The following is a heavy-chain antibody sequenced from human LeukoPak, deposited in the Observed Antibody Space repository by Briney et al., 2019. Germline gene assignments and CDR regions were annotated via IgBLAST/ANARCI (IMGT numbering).Heavy chain of an antibody. Sequence: SEALSLTCAVSGYSISSGYYWGWIRQPAGKGLEWIGSVYHSGSTYYNPSLKSRVTISVDTSKNQFSLKLSSVTAADTAVYYCARLGSTIFGVVTNWFDPWGQGTLVTVSS. CDR3: ARLGSTIFGVVTNWFDP. D-gene: IGHD3-3*01. CDR2: VYHSGST. J-gene: IGHJ5*02. V-gene: IGHV4-38-2*01. CDR1: GYSISSGYY.